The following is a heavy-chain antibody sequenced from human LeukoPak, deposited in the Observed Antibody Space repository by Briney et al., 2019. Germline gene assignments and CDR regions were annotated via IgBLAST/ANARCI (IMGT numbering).Heavy chain of an antibody. D-gene: IGHD3-22*01. V-gene: IGHV4-39*01. CDR2: IYYSGST. Sequence: SETLSLTCAVYGGSFSSYYWGWIRQPPGKGLEWIGSIYYSGSTYYNPSLKSRVTISVDTSKNQFSLKLSSVTAADTAVYYCARHQGRFYYPYFDYWGQGTLVTVSS. CDR1: GGSFSSYY. CDR3: ARHQGRFYYPYFDY. J-gene: IGHJ4*02.